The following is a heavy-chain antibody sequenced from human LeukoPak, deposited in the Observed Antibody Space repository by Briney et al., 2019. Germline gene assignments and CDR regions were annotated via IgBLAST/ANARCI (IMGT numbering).Heavy chain of an antibody. V-gene: IGHV3-74*01. CDR3: ARARCTNGVCYRIRYYFDY. J-gene: IGHJ4*02. Sequence: GGSLRLSCAASGFTFSGYWMHWVRQAPGKGLVWVSRIKSDGSITSYADSVKGRVTISRDNAKNSLYLQMNSLRAEDTAVYYCARARCTNGVCYRIRYYFDYWGQGTLVTVSS. CDR2: IKSDGSIT. D-gene: IGHD2-8*01. CDR1: GFTFSGYW.